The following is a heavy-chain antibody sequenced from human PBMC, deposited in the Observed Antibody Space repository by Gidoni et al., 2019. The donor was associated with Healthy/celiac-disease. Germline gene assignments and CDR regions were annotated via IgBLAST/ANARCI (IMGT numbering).Heavy chain of an antibody. J-gene: IGHJ6*02. D-gene: IGHD3-10*01. CDR3: ARQRGDYGMDV. Sequence: QLQLQESGPGLVKPSETLSLTCTVSGGSISSSSYYWGWIRQPPGKGLEWIGSIYYSGSTYYNPSLKSRVTISVDTSKNQFSLKLSSVTAADTAVYYCARQRGDYGMDVWGQGTTVTVSS. V-gene: IGHV4-39*01. CDR1: GGSISSSSYY. CDR2: IYYSGST.